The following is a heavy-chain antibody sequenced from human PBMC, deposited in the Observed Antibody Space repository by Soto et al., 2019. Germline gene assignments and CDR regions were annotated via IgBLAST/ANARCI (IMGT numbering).Heavy chain of an antibody. V-gene: IGHV1-69*02. Sequence: QVQLVQSGAEVKKPGSSVKVSCKASGGTFSSYSISWVRQAPGQGLEWMGRIIPILGIANYAQKLQGRVTITADKSTSTAYMVLSSLRSEDTAVYYCARGAAGIAVAGPSYYFDYWGQGTLVTVSS. CDR3: ARGAAGIAVAGPSYYFDY. D-gene: IGHD6-19*01. CDR1: GGTFSSYS. CDR2: IIPILGIA. J-gene: IGHJ4*02.